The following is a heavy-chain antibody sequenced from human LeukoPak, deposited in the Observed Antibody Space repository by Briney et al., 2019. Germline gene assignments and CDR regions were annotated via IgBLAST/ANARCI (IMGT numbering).Heavy chain of an antibody. CDR2: INHSGST. J-gene: IGHJ4*02. CDR1: GGSFSGYY. CDR3: ARHLLLWFGQAYYFDY. D-gene: IGHD3-10*01. V-gene: IGHV4-34*01. Sequence: TSETLSLTCAVYGGSFSGYYWSWIRQPPGKGLEWIGEINHSGSTNYNPSLKSRVTISVDTSKNQFSLKLSSVTAADTAVYYCARHLLLWFGQAYYFDYWGQGTLVTVSS.